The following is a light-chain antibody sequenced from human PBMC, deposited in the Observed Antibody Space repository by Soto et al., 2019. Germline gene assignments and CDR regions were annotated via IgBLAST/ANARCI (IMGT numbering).Light chain of an antibody. CDR3: QQYGKSPGFFT. J-gene: IGKJ3*01. CDR2: GAS. CDR1: QSVSNSY. V-gene: IGKV3-20*01. Sequence: EIVLTRSPGTLSLSPGERATLSCRASQSVSNSYLAWYQQKPGQAPRLLIYGASSRATGIPDKFIGSGSGSDFSLTISRLEPEDSAVYYCQQYGKSPGFFTFGPGTKVDIK.